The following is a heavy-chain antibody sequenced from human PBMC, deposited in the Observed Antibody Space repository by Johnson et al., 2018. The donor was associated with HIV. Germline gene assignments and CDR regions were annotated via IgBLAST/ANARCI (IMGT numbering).Heavy chain of an antibody. Sequence: VQLVESGGGLVQPGGSLRLSCAASGFTFSNAWMSWVRQAPGKGLEWVGRIKSKTDGGTTDYGAPVKGRFTISRDDSKNTLYLQMNSLKTEDTAVYYCARDRRDDFWSGYSHGFDIWGQGTMVTVSS. CDR1: GFTFSNAW. D-gene: IGHD3-3*01. J-gene: IGHJ3*02. V-gene: IGHV3-15*01. CDR2: IKSKTDGGTT. CDR3: ARDRRDDFWSGYSHGFDI.